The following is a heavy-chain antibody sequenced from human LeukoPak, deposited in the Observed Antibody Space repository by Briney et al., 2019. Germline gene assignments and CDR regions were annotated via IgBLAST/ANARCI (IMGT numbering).Heavy chain of an antibody. V-gene: IGHV3-23*01. CDR3: ARNLWFGEFLDS. D-gene: IGHD3-10*01. Sequence: PGGSLRLSCAASGFIFSNYGMSWVRQAPGKGLEWVSAMSGSGSRTYYADSVKGRFTISRDNAKNSLYLQMNSLRAEDTAVYYCARNLWFGEFLDSWGQGTLVTVSS. CDR2: MSGSGSRT. CDR1: GFIFSNYG. J-gene: IGHJ5*01.